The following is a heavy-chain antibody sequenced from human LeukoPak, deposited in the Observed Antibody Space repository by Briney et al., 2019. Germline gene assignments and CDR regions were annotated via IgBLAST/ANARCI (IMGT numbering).Heavy chain of an antibody. CDR3: ARGWGYFDF. CDR2: IYNSGST. CDR1: GGSISSYY. J-gene: IGHJ4*02. Sequence: SETLSLTCSVSGGSISSYYWSWIRQPPGKGLEWIGNIYNSGSTNYNPSLESRATISVDTSKNQFSLTLSSVTAADTAVYYCARGWGYFDFWGQGTLVTVSS. V-gene: IGHV4-59*01. D-gene: IGHD7-27*01.